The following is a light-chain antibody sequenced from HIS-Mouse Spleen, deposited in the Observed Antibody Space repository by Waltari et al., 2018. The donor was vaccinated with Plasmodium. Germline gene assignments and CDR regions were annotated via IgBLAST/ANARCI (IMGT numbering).Light chain of an antibody. Sequence: QSALTQPASVSGSPGQSITISCTRTSSDVGSYNLVSWYQQHPGKAPKLMIYEGSKRPSGVSNRFSGSKSGNTASLTIAGLQAEDEADYYCCSYAGSSTWVF. CDR2: EGS. J-gene: IGLJ3*02. V-gene: IGLV2-23*01. CDR1: SSDVGSYNL. CDR3: CSYAGSSTWV.